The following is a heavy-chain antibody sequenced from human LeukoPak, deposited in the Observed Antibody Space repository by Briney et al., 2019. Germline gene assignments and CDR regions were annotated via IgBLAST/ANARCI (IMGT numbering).Heavy chain of an antibody. J-gene: IGHJ1*01. V-gene: IGHV3-53*04. CDR3: ARAYDSSGYWPEYFHH. CDR1: GFAVSNNY. Sequence: GGSLRLSCAASGFAVSNNYMSWVRQAPGKGLEWVSIIYGGGSTYYADSVNGRFPISRHNSKNTLFLQMNSLRTEDTAVYYCARAYDSSGYWPEYFHHWGQGTLVTVSS. D-gene: IGHD3-22*01. CDR2: IYGGGST.